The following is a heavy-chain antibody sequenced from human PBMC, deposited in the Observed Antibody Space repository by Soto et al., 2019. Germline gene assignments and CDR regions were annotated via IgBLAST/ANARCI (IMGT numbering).Heavy chain of an antibody. CDR1: GFTFSSYS. CDR2: ISSSSSTI. D-gene: IGHD6-13*01. CDR3: ARDRGYSSPSSWVLDYYYYGMDV. V-gene: IGHV3-48*02. J-gene: IGHJ6*02. Sequence: PVGSLRLSCAASGFTFSSYSMNWVRPAPGKGLEWVSYISSSSSTIYYADSVKGRFTISRDNAKNSLYLQMNSLRDEDTAVYYCARDRGYSSPSSWVLDYYYYGMDVWGQGTTVTVSS.